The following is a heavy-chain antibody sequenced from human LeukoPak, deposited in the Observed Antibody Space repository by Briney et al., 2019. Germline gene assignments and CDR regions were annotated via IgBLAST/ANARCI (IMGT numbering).Heavy chain of an antibody. CDR3: AKGLRGRYDY. CDR1: GFTFNSYA. V-gene: IGHV3-23*01. J-gene: IGHJ4*02. D-gene: IGHD1-26*01. Sequence: GGSLRLSCAASGFTFNSYAMAWVRQAPEKGLEWVSSITDNGISTYYADSVKGRFTISRDNSKNTLSLQMNSLRAEDTAVYFCAKGLRGRYDYWGQGTLVTVSS. CDR2: ITDNGIST.